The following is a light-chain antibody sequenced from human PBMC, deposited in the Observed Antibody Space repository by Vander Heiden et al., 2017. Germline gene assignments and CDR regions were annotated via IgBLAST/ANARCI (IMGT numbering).Light chain of an antibody. CDR2: QDT. CDR3: QAWDSSFLWI. Sequence: YDLTQPPSVSVSPGQTANIPCSGDKLGDKYVSWYQQKPGQSPVLVIYQDTKRPSGIPERFSGANSGNTATLIIGETRTLDEAVYFCQAWDSSFLWIFGGGTRLTVL. J-gene: IGLJ3*02. V-gene: IGLV3-1*01. CDR1: KLGDKY.